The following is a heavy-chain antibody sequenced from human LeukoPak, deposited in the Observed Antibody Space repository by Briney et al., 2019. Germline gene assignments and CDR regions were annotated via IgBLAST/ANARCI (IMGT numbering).Heavy chain of an antibody. J-gene: IGHJ4*02. CDR1: GFTFSSYA. D-gene: IGHD3-10*01. CDR3: AKDRYYYGSGSYSGNY. Sequence: GGSLRLSCAASGFTFSSYAMSWVRQAPGKWLEWVSAISGSGGSTYYADSVKGRSTISRDNSKNTLYLQMNSLRAEDTAVYYCAKDRYYYGSGSYSGNYWGQGTLVTVSS. CDR2: ISGSGGST. V-gene: IGHV3-23*01.